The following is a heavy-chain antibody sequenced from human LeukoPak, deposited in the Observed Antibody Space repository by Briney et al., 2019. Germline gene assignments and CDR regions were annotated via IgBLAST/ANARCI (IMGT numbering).Heavy chain of an antibody. CDR1: GFTFSSYA. J-gene: IGHJ6*02. Sequence: PGGSLRLSCAASGFTFSSYAMHWVRQAPGKGLEWVAVISYDGSNKYYADSVKGRFTISRDNSKHTLYLQMNSVRAKDTSVYYCAREVARDYYDCGMDGGGQGPTVTVS. V-gene: IGHV3-30-3*01. CDR3: AREVARDYYDCGMDG. CDR2: ISYDGSNK.